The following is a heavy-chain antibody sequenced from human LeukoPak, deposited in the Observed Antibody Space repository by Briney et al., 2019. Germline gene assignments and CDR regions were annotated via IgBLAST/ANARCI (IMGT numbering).Heavy chain of an antibody. Sequence: ASVKVSCKASGYTFTSYYMHWVRQAPGQGLEWMGIINPSGGSTSYAQKFQGRVTMTRDTSTSTVYMELSRLRSDDTAVYYCARTTYYYDSSGYFQGTDAFDIWGQGTMVTVSS. CDR3: ARTTYYYDSSGYFQGTDAFDI. CDR1: GYTFTSYY. D-gene: IGHD3-22*01. J-gene: IGHJ3*02. CDR2: INPSGGST. V-gene: IGHV1-46*01.